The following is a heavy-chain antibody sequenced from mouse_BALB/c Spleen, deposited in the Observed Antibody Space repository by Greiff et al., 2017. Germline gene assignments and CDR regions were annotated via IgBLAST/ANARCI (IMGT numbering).Heavy chain of an antibody. Sequence: VQLKESGPGLVKPSQSLSLTCTVTGYSITSDYAWNWIRQFPGNKLEWMGYISYSGSTSYNPSLKSRISITRDTSKNQFFLQLNSVTTEDTATYYCAMGDTWFAYWGQGTLVTVSA. CDR1: GYSITSDYA. V-gene: IGHV3-2*02. D-gene: IGHD3-3*01. CDR3: AMGDTWFAY. CDR2: ISYSGST. J-gene: IGHJ3*01.